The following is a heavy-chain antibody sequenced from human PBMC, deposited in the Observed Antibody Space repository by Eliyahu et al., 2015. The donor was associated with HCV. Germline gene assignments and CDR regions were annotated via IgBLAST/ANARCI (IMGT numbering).Heavy chain of an antibody. J-gene: IGHJ4*02. CDR3: ARHSWGNDYYFDY. CDR1: GGSIXSSSYY. CDR2: IYYNGDT. Sequence: QLQLQESGPGLVKPSETLSLTCTVSGGSIXSSSYYWGWIRQPPGKGLEWIGSIYYNGDTYYSPSLNSRVTISIATSKNRFSLELSSVTAADTAVFYCARHSWGNDYYFDYWGQGTLVTVSS. V-gene: IGHV4-39*01. D-gene: IGHD3-3*01.